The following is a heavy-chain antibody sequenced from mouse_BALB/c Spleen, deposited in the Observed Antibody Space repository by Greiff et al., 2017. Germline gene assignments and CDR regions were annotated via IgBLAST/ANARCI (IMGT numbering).Heavy chain of an antibody. CDR1: GFTFSSYA. J-gene: IGHJ3*01. CDR2: ISSGGST. CDR3: AKLLRCAY. Sequence: EVMLVESGGGLVKPGGSLKLSCAASGFTFSSYAMSWVRQTPEKRLEWVASISSGGSTYYPDSVKGRFTISRDNARNILYLQMSSLRSEDTAMYYCAKLLRCAYWGQGTLVTVSA. D-gene: IGHD1-1*01. V-gene: IGHV5-6-5*01.